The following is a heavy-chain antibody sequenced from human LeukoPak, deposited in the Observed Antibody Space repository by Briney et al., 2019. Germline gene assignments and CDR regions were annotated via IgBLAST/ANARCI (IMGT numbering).Heavy chain of an antibody. V-gene: IGHV3-74*01. D-gene: IGHD3-16*01. Sequence: GGSLRLSCAASGFAFSNYWLHWVLQAPGKGLEWVARINTHGSSTNYADSVKGRFTISRDNAKNTLYLQMTSLSAEDTAVYYALAGYYYYYMDVWGKGTTVTVSS. CDR2: INTHGSST. CDR3: LAGYYYYYMDV. CDR1: GFAFSNYW. J-gene: IGHJ6*03.